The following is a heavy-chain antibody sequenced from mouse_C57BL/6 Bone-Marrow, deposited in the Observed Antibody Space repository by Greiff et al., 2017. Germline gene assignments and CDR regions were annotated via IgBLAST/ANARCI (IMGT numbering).Heavy chain of an antibody. CDR2: IYPGSGST. J-gene: IGHJ1*03. CDR3: ARGIRRYFDV. CDR1: GYTFTSYW. Sequence: QVQLQQPGAELVKPGASVKMSCKASGYTFTSYWITWVKQRPGQGLEWIGDIYPGSGSTNYNEKFKSKATLTLDTSSSTAYMQLSSLTSEDSAVYYCARGIRRYFDVWGTGTTVPVSS. V-gene: IGHV1-55*01. D-gene: IGHD2-12*01.